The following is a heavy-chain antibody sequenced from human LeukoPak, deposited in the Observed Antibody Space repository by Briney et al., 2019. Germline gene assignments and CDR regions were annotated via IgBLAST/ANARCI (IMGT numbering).Heavy chain of an antibody. CDR3: ARDREGYSTSHAFDI. J-gene: IGHJ3*02. V-gene: IGHV3-21*01. Sequence: GGSLRLSCAASGFTFSSYSMNWVRQAPGKGLEWVSSISSSSYIYYADSVKGRFTISRDNAKNSLYLQMNSLRAEDTAVYYCARDREGYSTSHAFDIWGQGTMVTVSS. CDR2: ISSSSYI. D-gene: IGHD6-13*01. CDR1: GFTFSSYS.